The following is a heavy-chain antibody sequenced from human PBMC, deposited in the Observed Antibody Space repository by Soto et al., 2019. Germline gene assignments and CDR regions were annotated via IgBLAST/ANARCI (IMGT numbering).Heavy chain of an antibody. CDR3: ARAQAAYDFWSGYYIGGYYMDV. J-gene: IGHJ6*03. V-gene: IGHV4-59*01. CDR1: GGSISSYY. CDR2: IYYSGST. D-gene: IGHD3-3*01. Sequence: SETLSLTCTVSGGSISSYYWSWIRQPPGKGLEWIGYIYYSGSTNYNPSLKSRVTISVDTSKNQFSLKLSSVTAADTAVYYCARAQAAYDFWSGYYIGGYYMDVWGKGTTVTVS.